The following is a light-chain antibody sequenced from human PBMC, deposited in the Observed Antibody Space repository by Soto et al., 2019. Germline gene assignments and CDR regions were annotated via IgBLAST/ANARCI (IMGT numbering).Light chain of an antibody. Sequence: DIQMTQSPSSLSASVGDRVTMTCRASQAISKDLNWYQQKPGKAPKILMFEASNLQTGVSSRFSGSGSGTDFTLTINSLQPEDFATYYCKQYYYLPYTFGQGTTLEI. CDR1: QAISKD. CDR3: KQYYYLPYT. V-gene: IGKV1-33*01. CDR2: EAS. J-gene: IGKJ2*01.